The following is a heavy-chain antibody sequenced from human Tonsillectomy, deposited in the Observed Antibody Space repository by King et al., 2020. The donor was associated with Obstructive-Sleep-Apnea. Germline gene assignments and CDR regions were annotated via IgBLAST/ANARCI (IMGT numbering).Heavy chain of an antibody. V-gene: IGHV4-31*03. Sequence: QLQESGPGLVKPSQTLSLTCTVSGDSLSSGKYYWRWIRQHPGKGLEWIGYIHYTGSTYYNPSLKSRLTISVDTSKNQFSLRLSSVTAADTAVYYCARCYGSGRYYPKWFDPWGQGTLVTVSS. CDR1: GDSLSSGKYY. J-gene: IGHJ5*02. CDR3: ARCYGSGRYYPKWFDP. D-gene: IGHD3-10*01. CDR2: IHYTGST.